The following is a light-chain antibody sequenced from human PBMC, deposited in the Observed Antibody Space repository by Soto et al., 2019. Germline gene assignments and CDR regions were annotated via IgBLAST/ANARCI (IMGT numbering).Light chain of an antibody. CDR1: NIGSKS. CDR2: DDS. CDR3: QVWDGSGDQYV. J-gene: IGLJ1*01. V-gene: IGLV3-21*02. Sequence: SYELTQPPSVSVAPGQTATITCGGNNIGSKSVHWYQQRPGQAPVLVVNDDSDRPSGIPERFSGSNSGNTATLTISRVEAGDEADYYCQVWDGSGDQYVFGTGTKVTV.